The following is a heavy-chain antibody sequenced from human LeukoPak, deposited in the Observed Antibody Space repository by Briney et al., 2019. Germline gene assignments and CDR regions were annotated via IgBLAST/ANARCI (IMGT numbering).Heavy chain of an antibody. D-gene: IGHD6-13*01. CDR2: IYPGDSDI. J-gene: IGHJ4*02. CDR3: ARLVGGSSWYGARYFDY. Sequence: GESLKISCKGSGYSFTSYWIGWVRQMPGKGLEWMGIIYPGDSDIRYSPSFQGQVTISADKSISTAYLQWSSLKASDTAMYYCARLVGGSSWYGARYFDYWGQGTLVTVSS. V-gene: IGHV5-51*01. CDR1: GYSFTSYW.